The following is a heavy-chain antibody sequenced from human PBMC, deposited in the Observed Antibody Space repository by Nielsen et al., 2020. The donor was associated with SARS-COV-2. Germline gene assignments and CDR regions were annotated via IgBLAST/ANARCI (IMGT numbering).Heavy chain of an antibody. CDR2: TYYRSKWYN. D-gene: IGHD4-17*01. V-gene: IGHV6-1*01. CDR3: ARARGAYGDYYYYYTDV. J-gene: IGHJ6*03. Sequence: WIRQSPSRGLEWLGRTYYRSKWYNDYAVSVKSRITINPDTSKNQFSLHLNSVTPEDTAVYYCARARGAYGDYYYYYTDVWGKGTRSPSP.